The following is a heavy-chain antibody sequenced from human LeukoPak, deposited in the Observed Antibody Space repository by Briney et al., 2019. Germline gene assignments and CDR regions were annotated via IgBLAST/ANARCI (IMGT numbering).Heavy chain of an antibody. Sequence: ASVKVSCKASGYTFTSYDINWVRQAPGQGLEWMGGIIPIFGTANYAQKFQGRVTITADESTSTAYMELSSLRSEDTAVYYCARVGVAGTFYYGMDVWGQGTTVTVSS. CDR3: ARVGVAGTFYYGMDV. J-gene: IGHJ6*02. V-gene: IGHV1-69*13. CDR2: IIPIFGTA. D-gene: IGHD6-19*01. CDR1: GYTFTSYD.